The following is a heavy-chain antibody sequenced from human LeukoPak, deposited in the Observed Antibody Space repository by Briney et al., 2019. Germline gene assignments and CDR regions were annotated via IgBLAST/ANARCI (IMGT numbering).Heavy chain of an antibody. Sequence: GASAKVSCKASGYTFTSYYMHWVRQAPGQGLEWMGIINPSGGSTSYAQKFQGRVTMTRDTATSTVYMELSSLRSEDTAVYYCARDLVTIFGVVPQFGNWFDRWGQGTLVTVSS. CDR1: GYTFTSYY. CDR3: ARDLVTIFGVVPQFGNWFDR. CDR2: INPSGGST. J-gene: IGHJ5*02. V-gene: IGHV1-46*01. D-gene: IGHD3-3*01.